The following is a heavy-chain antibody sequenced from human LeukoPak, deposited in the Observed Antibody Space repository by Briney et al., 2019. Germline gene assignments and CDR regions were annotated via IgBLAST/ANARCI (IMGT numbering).Heavy chain of an antibody. V-gene: IGHV1-69*13. J-gene: IGHJ4*02. D-gene: IGHD3-9*01. CDR1: GGTFSSYA. CDR2: FIPIFGTA. CDR3: ARHLFTAAVLTD. Sequence: SVKVSCKASGGTFSSYAINWVRQAPGQGLEWMGGFIPIFGTANFAQKFRGRVTITADESTSTAYMELSSLRSEDTAVYYCARHLFTAAVLTDWGQGTLVTVSS.